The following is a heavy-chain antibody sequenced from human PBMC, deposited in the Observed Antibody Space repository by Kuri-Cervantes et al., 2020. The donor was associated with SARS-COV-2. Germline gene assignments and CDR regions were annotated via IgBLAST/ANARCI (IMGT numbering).Heavy chain of an antibody. Sequence: GESLKISCAASGFTFSRSWMLWVRQAPGKGLVWVSRINSDGSVTSYPDSVEGRFTISRDNAKNTLSLQMNSLSAKDTAVYFCARVETSHYSSYYMDVWGKGTTVTVSS. V-gene: IGHV3-74*01. J-gene: IGHJ6*03. CDR3: ARVETSHYSSYYMDV. CDR2: INSDGSVT. CDR1: GFTFSRSW.